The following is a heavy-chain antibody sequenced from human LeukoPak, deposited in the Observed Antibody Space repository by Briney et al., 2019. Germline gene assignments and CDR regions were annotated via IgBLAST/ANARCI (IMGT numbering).Heavy chain of an antibody. CDR1: GFTFSTYS. CDR3: ARGKPGIVAAGTLSPLDY. J-gene: IGHJ4*02. CDR2: ISYDGTTK. V-gene: IGHV3-30*04. Sequence: GGSLRLSCAASGFTFSTYSIHWVRQAPGNGLEWVAVISYDGTTKYYAHSVKGRFTISRDNSKNTLYLQMSSLETEDTAVYYCARGKPGIVAAGTLSPLDYWGQGALVTVSS. D-gene: IGHD6-13*01.